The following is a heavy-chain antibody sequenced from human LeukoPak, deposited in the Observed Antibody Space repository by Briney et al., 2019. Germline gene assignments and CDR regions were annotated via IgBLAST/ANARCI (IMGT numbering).Heavy chain of an antibody. CDR2: INPNSGGT. Sequence: ASVKVSCKASGYTFTGYYMHWVRQAPGQGLEWMGWINPNSGGTNYAQKFQGRVTMTRDTSISTAYMELSRLRSDDTGVYYCARETSQKGAHYMDVWGKGTTVTISS. CDR1: GYTFTGYY. V-gene: IGHV1-2*02. J-gene: IGHJ6*03. CDR3: ARETSQKGAHYMDV. D-gene: IGHD3-16*01.